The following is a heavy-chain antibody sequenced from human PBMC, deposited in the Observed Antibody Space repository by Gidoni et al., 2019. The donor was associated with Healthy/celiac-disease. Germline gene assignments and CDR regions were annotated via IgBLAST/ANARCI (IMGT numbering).Heavy chain of an antibody. D-gene: IGHD3-3*01. Sequence: GSISSSNWWSWVRQPPGKGLEWIGEIYHSGSTNYNPSLKSRVTISVDKSKNQFSLKLSSVTAADTAVYYCAREEEWLLRRVYYFDYWGQGTLVTVSS. CDR2: IYHSGST. CDR1: GSISSSNW. J-gene: IGHJ4*02. V-gene: IGHV4-4*02. CDR3: AREEEWLLRRVYYFDY.